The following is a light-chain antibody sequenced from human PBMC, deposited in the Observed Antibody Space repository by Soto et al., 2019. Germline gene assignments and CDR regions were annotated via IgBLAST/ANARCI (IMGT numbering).Light chain of an antibody. V-gene: IGKV3-15*01. J-gene: IGKJ1*01. Sequence: EIVMTQSPGTLSLSPGERATLSCRASQNVRSNVAWYHQARGQPPRLLMYGASTRATGITDRFSGSGSGTEFALTISSLQSEDFALYYWQQYNHWPKTFVQWTQVQIK. CDR2: GAS. CDR3: QQYNHWPKT. CDR1: QNVRSN.